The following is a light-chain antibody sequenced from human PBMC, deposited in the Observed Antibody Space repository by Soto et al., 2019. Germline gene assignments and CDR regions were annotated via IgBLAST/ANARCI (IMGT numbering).Light chain of an antibody. CDR3: QEYGSLVT. J-gene: IGKJ1*01. Sequence: EIVLTQSPGTLSLSPGERATLSCRASQSVSSSYLAWYQQKPGRAPRLLIDGASSRATGIPDRFSGSGSGTGLTLTSSRLEPEDAAVYYCQEYGSLVTFGQGTKVEIK. CDR1: QSVSSSY. CDR2: GAS. V-gene: IGKV3-20*01.